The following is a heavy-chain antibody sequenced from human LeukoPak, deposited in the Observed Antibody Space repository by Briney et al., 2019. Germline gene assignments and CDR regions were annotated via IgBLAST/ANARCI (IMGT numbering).Heavy chain of an antibody. V-gene: IGHV3-48*02. J-gene: IGHJ4*02. CDR1: GYTFSSYT. Sequence: GGSLRLSCAASGYTFSSYTMNWVRPALGKGLGWVSIVSGSNNIHYSDSVKGRFTISRDKARNSLYLQMNSLRDEDTAVYYCARDGLHTAHFDYWGQGTLVTVSS. CDR2: VSGSNNI. CDR3: ARDGLHTAHFDY. D-gene: IGHD5-18*01.